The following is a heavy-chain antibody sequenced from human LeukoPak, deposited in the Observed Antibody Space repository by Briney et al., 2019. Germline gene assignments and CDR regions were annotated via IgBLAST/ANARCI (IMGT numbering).Heavy chain of an antibody. Sequence: ASVKVSCKASGGTFSSYAISWVRQAPGQGLEWMGGIIPIFGTANYAQKFQGRVTITADESTSTAYMELSSLRSEDTAVYYCACTAGETNLDYWGQGTLVTVSS. CDR3: ACTAGETNLDY. D-gene: IGHD3-16*01. J-gene: IGHJ4*02. V-gene: IGHV1-69*13. CDR2: IIPIFGTA. CDR1: GGTFSSYA.